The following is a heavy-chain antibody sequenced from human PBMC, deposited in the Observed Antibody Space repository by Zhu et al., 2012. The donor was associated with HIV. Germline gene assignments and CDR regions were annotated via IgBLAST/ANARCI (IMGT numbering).Heavy chain of an antibody. J-gene: IGHJ4*02. D-gene: IGHD3-9*01. CDR1: GDSMNNHF. CDR3: ARDRKGIRRQIIILTP. V-gene: IGHV4-59*11. CDR2: IYYSGST. Sequence: QVQLQESGPGLVKPSETLSLTCSVSGDSMNNHFWSWIRQPPGKGLEWIGYIYYSGSTNYNPSFKSRLTISVDTSRNLFSLKLTSVTAADTAVYYCARDRKGIRRQIIILTPWGQGTLVQRLX.